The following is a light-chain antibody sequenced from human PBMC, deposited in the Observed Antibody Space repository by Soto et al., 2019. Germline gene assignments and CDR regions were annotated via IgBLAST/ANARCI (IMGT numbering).Light chain of an antibody. V-gene: IGKV3-20*01. CDR1: QNVGNNA. J-gene: IGKJ5*01. Sequence: DIVLTQSPCTLSLSPGERATLSCRASQNVGNNALAWYQQKGGQAPRLLINDASTRARGIPDRFSGSGSGTDFTLTISRLEPEDFAVYFCHQYGSSPGTFGQGTRLEIK. CDR3: HQYGSSPGT. CDR2: DAS.